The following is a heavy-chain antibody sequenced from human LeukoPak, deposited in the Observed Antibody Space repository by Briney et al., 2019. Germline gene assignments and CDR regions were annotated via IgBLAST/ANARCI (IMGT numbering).Heavy chain of an antibody. CDR1: GGSISTYY. CDR3: ARGETVFDNVWRTYRYTYFDS. Sequence: PSETLSLTCTVSGGSISTYYWNWIRQPPGKGLEWLGFIYSSGSTSYNPSLRSRVSISVDTSKNQFSLKLTSVTAADTAVYYCARGETVFDNVWRTYRYTYFDSWGQGDLVTVSS. V-gene: IGHV4-59*01. J-gene: IGHJ4*02. CDR2: IYSSGST. D-gene: IGHD3-16*02.